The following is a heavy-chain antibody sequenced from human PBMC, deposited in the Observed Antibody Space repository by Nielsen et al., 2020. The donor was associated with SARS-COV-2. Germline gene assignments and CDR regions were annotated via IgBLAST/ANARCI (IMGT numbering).Heavy chain of an antibody. CDR3: AKLPSNGDYTFDY. Sequence: SLKISCAASGFTFDDYAMHWVRQAPGKGLEWVSGISWNSGSIGYADSVKGRFTISRDNAKNSLYLQMNSLRAEDTALYYCAKLPSNGDYTFDYWGQGTLVTVSS. V-gene: IGHV3-9*01. J-gene: IGHJ4*02. D-gene: IGHD4-17*01. CDR1: GFTFDDYA. CDR2: ISWNSGSI.